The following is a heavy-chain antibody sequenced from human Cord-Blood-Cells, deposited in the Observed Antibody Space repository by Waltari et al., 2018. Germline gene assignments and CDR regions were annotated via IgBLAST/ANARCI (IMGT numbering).Heavy chain of an antibody. CDR2: INPMSGGT. V-gene: IGHV1-2*07. Sequence: QVQLVQSGAEVTQPGASVRVSCKAPGYHFTGPYMPWVRQAPGQGLEWMGWINPMSGGTNYAHKFQGRVTMTRDTSISTAYMELSRLRSDDTAVYYCARAIAAAGDYWGQGTLVTVSS. D-gene: IGHD6-13*01. CDR1: GYHFTGPY. J-gene: IGHJ4*02. CDR3: ARAIAAAGDY.